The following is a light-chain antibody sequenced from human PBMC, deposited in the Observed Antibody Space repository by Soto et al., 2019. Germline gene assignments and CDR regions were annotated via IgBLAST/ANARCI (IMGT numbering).Light chain of an antibody. V-gene: IGKV3-15*01. J-gene: IGKJ2*01. CDR1: QSVGSN. Sequence: EIVMTQSPATLSVSPGERAALSCRASQSVGSNLAWYQQSPGQAPRLLIHGATARATGMPARFSGSGSGTEFTLTISSLQSEDFAFYFCQQYRNWPPEYTFGQGTKLEIK. CDR3: QQYRNWPPEYT. CDR2: GAT.